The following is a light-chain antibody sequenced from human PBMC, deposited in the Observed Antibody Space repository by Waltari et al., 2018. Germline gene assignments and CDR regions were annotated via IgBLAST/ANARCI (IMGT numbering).Light chain of an antibody. CDR3: QQLNSYPLT. CDR2: AAS. J-gene: IGKJ5*01. V-gene: IGKV1-9*01. CDR1: QDISSY. Sequence: DIQLTQPPSFLSASVGDRVTITCRASQDISSYLSWYQQKPGKAPNLLIYAASTLQSGVPSRFSGSRSGTEFTLTISSLQPEDFATYYCQQLNSYPLTFGQGTRLDIK.